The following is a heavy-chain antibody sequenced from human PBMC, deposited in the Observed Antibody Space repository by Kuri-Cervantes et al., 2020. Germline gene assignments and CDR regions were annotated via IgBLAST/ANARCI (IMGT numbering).Heavy chain of an antibody. CDR2: IVVGSGNT. CDR3: AAVVSWGGGYYGSGDWYFDL. CDR1: GFTFTSSA. V-gene: IGHV1-58*01. Sequence: SVKVSCKASGFTFTSSAVQWVRQARGQRLEWIGWIVVGSGNTNYAQKFQERVTITRDMSTSTAYMDLSSLRSEDAAVYYCAAVVSWGGGYYGSGDWYFDLWGRGTLVTVSS. D-gene: IGHD3-10*01. J-gene: IGHJ2*01.